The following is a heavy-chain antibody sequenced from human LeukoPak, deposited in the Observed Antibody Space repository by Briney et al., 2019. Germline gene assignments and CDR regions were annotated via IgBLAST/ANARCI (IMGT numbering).Heavy chain of an antibody. J-gene: IGHJ4*02. CDR2: IIPIFGTA. CDR1: GGTFSSYA. D-gene: IGHD4-23*01. Sequence: ASVKVSCKASGGTFSSYAISWVRQAPGQGLEWMGGIIPIFGTANYAQKFQGRVTMTRDTSISTAYMELSRLRADDTAVYYCAGLGGNPDYWGQGTLVTVSS. V-gene: IGHV1-69*05. CDR3: AGLGGNPDY.